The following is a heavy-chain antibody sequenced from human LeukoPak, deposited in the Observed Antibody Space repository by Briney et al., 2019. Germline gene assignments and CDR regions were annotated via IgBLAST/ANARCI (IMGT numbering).Heavy chain of an antibody. CDR1: GGSISSYY. CDR3: ARDRYPTVVTPYAFDI. V-gene: IGHV4-59*01. CDR2: IYYSGST. D-gene: IGHD4-23*01. Sequence: SETLSLTCTVSGGSISSYYWSWIRQPPGRGLEWIGYIYYSGSTNYNPSLKSRVTISVDTSKNQFSLKLSSVTAADTAVYYCARDRYPTVVTPYAFDIWGQGTMVTVSS. J-gene: IGHJ3*02.